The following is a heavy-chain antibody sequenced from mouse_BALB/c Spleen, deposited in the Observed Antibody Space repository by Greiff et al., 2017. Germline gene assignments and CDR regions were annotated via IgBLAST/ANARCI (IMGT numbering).Heavy chain of an antibody. J-gene: IGHJ2*01. CDR3: ASVLRWNY. V-gene: IGHV3-6*02. CDR1: GYSITSGYY. D-gene: IGHD1-1*01. CDR2: ISYDGSN. Sequence: VQLQQSGPGLVKPSQSLSLTCSVTGYSITSGYYWNWIRQFPGNKLEWMGYISYDGSNNYNPSLKNRISITRDTSKNQFFLKLNSVTTEDTATYYCASVLRWNYWGQGTTLTVSS.